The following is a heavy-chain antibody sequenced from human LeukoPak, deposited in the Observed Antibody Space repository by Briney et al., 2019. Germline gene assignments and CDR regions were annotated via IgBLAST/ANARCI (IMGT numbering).Heavy chain of an antibody. D-gene: IGHD3-9*01. CDR3: AHVRDYDILTGYIRGYFDY. J-gene: IGHJ4*02. V-gene: IGHV2-5*02. Sequence: ESGPTLVKPTQTLTLTCTFSGFSLSTSGVGVGWIRQPPGKALEWLALIYWDADKRYSPSLKSRLTITKDTSKNQVVLTMTNMDPVDTATYYCAHVRDYDILTGYIRGYFDYWGQGTLVTVSS. CDR1: GFSLSTSGVG. CDR2: IYWDADK.